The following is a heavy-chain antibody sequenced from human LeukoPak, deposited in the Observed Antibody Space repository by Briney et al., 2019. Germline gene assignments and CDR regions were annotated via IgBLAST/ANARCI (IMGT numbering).Heavy chain of an antibody. CDR3: ARDSAGNDY. CDR1: GFTFSTYW. D-gene: IGHD6-13*01. J-gene: IGHJ4*02. Sequence: PGGSLRLSCAAPGFTFSTYWMSWVRQAPGKGVEWVANIKQDGSEKYYVDSVKGRFTISRDNAKNSLYLQMNSLRAEDTAMYYCARDSAGNDYWGQGTLVTVSS. V-gene: IGHV3-7*01. CDR2: IKQDGSEK.